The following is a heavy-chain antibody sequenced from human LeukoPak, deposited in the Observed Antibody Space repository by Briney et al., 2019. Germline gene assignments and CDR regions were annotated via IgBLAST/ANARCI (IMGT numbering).Heavy chain of an antibody. V-gene: IGHV3-66*01. CDR3: ARERGHLDY. CDR1: GFTVSSNY. Sequence: SGGSLRLSCVVSGFTVSSNYMSCFRQAPGKGLEWVSVIYSGGSTYYADSVKGRFTISRDNSKNTLYLQMNSLRAEDTAVYYCARERGHLDYWGQGTLVTVSS. CDR2: IYSGGST. J-gene: IGHJ4*02.